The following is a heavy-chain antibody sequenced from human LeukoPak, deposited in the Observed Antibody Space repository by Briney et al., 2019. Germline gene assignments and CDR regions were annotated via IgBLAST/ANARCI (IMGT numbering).Heavy chain of an antibody. CDR1: GFTFSSYS. J-gene: IGHJ4*02. CDR3: ASEPDSVYSGYADY. Sequence: GGSLRLSCAASGFTFSSYSMNWVRQAPGKGLEWVSYISSSSSTIYYADSVKGRFTISRDNAKNSLYLQMNSLRAEDTAVYYCASEPDSVYSGYADYWGQGTLVTVSS. D-gene: IGHD5-12*01. CDR2: ISSSSSTI. V-gene: IGHV3-48*04.